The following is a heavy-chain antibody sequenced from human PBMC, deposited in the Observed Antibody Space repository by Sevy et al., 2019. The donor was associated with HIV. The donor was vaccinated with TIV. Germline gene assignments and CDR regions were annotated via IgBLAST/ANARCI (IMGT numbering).Heavy chain of an antibody. CDR1: GYTFTDFY. V-gene: IGHV1-2*02. CDR3: ARDRVIFDS. J-gene: IGHJ5*01. Sequence: ASVKVSCKASGYTFTDFYLHWVRQAPGHGLEWVGYINPNTSVTNYARKFRGRVTVTSDTSITTAYMELGSLASDDTALYYCARDRVIFDSWGQGTLVTVSS. CDR2: INPNTSVT.